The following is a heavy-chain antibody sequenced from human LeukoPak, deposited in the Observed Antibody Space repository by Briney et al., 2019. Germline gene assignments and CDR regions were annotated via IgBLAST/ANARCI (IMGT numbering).Heavy chain of an antibody. Sequence: PSETLSLTCTVTGGPISSYYWSWIRQPPGKGLEWIGYIYYSGSTNYNPSLKSRVTISVDTSKNQFSLKLSSVTAADTAVYYCARASYSSSWFDPWGQGTLVTVSS. CDR3: ARASYSSSWFDP. D-gene: IGHD6-13*01. CDR1: GGPISSYY. CDR2: IYYSGST. J-gene: IGHJ5*02. V-gene: IGHV4-59*01.